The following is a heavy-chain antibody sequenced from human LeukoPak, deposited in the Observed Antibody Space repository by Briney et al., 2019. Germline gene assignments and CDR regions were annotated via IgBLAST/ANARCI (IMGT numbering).Heavy chain of an antibody. CDR1: GDSISISTYY. CDR2: ISYSGST. CDR3: ARHLGALLGFGELSFYFDY. J-gene: IGHJ4*02. D-gene: IGHD3-10*01. V-gene: IGHV4-39*01. Sequence: SETLSLTCTVSGDSISISTYYWGWIRQPPGKGLEWIGSISYSGSTYYNPSLNRRVTISVDTSKNQFSLKLSSVTAADTAVYYCARHLGALLGFGELSFYFDYWGQGTLVTVSS.